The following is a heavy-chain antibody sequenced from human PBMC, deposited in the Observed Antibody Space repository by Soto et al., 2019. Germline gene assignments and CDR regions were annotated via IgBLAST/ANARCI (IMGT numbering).Heavy chain of an antibody. V-gene: IGHV6-1*01. CDR2: TYYRSQWHY. Sequence: SQTLSLTCAISRDSVSSNSSVWNWIRPSPSRGLEWLGRTYYRSQWHYEYAVFVQSRISIDPDTSKNQFSLQLNSVTPEDTAVYYCVRLVGNSWLDHWGQGNLVTVSS. J-gene: IGHJ4*02. D-gene: IGHD3-9*01. CDR3: VRLVGNSWLDH. CDR1: RDSVSSNSSV.